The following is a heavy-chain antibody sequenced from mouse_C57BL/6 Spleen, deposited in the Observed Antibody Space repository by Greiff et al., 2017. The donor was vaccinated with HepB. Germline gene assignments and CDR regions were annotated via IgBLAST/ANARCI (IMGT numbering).Heavy chain of an antibody. J-gene: IGHJ4*01. CDR3: ARGYYGSSYVGYYAMDY. D-gene: IGHD1-1*01. Sequence: VQLQQSGPELVKPGASVKISCKASGYAFSSSWMNWVKQRPGKGLEWIGRIYPGDGDTNYNGKFKGKATLTADKSSSTAYMQLSSLNSEDSAVYFCARGYYGSSYVGYYAMDYWGQGTSVTVSS. V-gene: IGHV1-82*01. CDR1: GYAFSSSW. CDR2: IYPGDGDT.